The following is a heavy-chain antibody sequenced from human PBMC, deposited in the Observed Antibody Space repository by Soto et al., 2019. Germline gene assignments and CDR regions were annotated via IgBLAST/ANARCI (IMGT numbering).Heavy chain of an antibody. D-gene: IGHD6-13*01. CDR3: ARGRAAAGTGGRIRWFDP. J-gene: IGHJ5*02. CDR2: INHSGST. CDR1: GGSFSGYY. V-gene: IGHV4-34*01. Sequence: QVQLQQWGAGLLKPSETLSLTCAVYGGSFSGYYWSWIRQPPGKGLEWIGEINHSGSTNYNPSLKSRVTISVDTSKNQFSLKLSSVTAADTAVYYCARGRAAAGTGGRIRWFDPWGQGTLVTVSS.